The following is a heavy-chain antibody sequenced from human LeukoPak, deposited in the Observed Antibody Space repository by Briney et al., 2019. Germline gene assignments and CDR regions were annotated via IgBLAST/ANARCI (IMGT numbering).Heavy chain of an antibody. V-gene: IGHV3-7*01. J-gene: IGHJ4*02. CDR2: IKQDGNEK. D-gene: IGHD2/OR15-2a*01. CDR1: GFTFSSHW. CDR3: ATIEAVRFHY. Sequence: GGSLRLSCVDSGFTFSSHWMSWVRQAPGKGLEWVANIKQDGNEKYYADSVKGRFTISRDNAKNSVYLQTNSLRAEDTALYYCATIEAVRFHYWGQGTLVTVSS.